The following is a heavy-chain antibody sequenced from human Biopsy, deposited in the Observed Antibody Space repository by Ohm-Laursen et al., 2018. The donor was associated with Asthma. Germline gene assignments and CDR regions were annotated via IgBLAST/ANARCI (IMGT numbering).Heavy chain of an antibody. CDR2: SSAYNGHT. J-gene: IGHJ5*01. Sequence: GASVKVSCKASGYTFSNYGIAWVRQAPGQGLEWMGWSSAYNGHTKYAQKFHDRVTMTTDKSTNTAHMELRSLTSDDTAMYYCAREGTGIWVRGVPSVWFDSWGQGTPVTVSS. CDR3: AREGTGIWVRGVPSVWFDS. CDR1: GYTFSNYG. D-gene: IGHD3-10*01. V-gene: IGHV1-18*04.